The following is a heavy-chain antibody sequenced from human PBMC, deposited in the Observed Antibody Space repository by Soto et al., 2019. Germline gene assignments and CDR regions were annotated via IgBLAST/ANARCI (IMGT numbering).Heavy chain of an antibody. D-gene: IGHD2-21*01. CDR2: FGTAGET. CDR1: GFTFSNYD. Sequence: EVQLVESGGGLVQPGGYLRLSCAASGFTFSNYDMHWVRQTTGKGLEWVSVFGTAGETYYAGSVKGRFTISRENAKNSLYLQMNSLRVEDTAVYYCARGRDSALYYFDYWGQGTLVTVTS. J-gene: IGHJ4*02. CDR3: ARGRDSALYYFDY. V-gene: IGHV3-13*01.